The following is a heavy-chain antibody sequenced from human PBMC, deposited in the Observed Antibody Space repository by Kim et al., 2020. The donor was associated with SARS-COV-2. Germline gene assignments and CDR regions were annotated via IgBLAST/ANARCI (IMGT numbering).Heavy chain of an antibody. Sequence: SETLSLTCTVSGGSISTYYWNWIRQPPGKGLEWIGYIYYSGSTNYNPSLKSRVTISVDTSKKQFSLKLSSVTAADTAVYYCARESVLATTFVAFDIWGQGTMVTVSS. J-gene: IGHJ3*02. CDR3: ARESVLATTFVAFDI. CDR1: GGSISTYY. CDR2: IYYSGST. D-gene: IGHD2-21*01. V-gene: IGHV4-59*13.